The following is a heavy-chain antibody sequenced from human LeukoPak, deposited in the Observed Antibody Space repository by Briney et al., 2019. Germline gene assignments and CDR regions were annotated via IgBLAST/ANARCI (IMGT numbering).Heavy chain of an antibody. D-gene: IGHD6-13*01. J-gene: IGHJ4*02. CDR1: GFTFSSYA. Sequence: GGPLRLSCAASGFTFSSYAMTWVRQAPGKGLEWVSVISASGGTTYYADSVKGRFTISRDNSKNTLYLQMNSLRAEDTAVYYCAKHSSPRLGYFDYWGQGTLVTVSS. CDR3: AKHSSPRLGYFDY. CDR2: ISASGGTT. V-gene: IGHV3-23*01.